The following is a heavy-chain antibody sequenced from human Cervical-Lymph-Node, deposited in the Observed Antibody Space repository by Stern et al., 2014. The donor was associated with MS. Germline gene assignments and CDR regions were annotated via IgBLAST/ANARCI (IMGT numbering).Heavy chain of an antibody. CDR1: GGSIDNYY. J-gene: IGHJ5*02. CDR3: ARCTNGVGYSFDP. Sequence: QVQLEESGPGLVKPSETLSLTCTVSGGSIDNYYWSWIRQPPGKRLEWIGYIYRSGITNYNPSLKSRVTISVDPSNNHFSLMLSSVTAADTAVYYCARCTNGVGYSFDPWGQGTLVTVSS. CDR2: IYRSGIT. D-gene: IGHD2-8*01. V-gene: IGHV4-59*01.